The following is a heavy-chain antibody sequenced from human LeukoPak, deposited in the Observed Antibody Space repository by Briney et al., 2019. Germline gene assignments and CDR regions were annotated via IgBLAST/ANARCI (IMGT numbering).Heavy chain of an antibody. Sequence: SETLSLTCTVSGGASISSDSYYWSWIRQPPGKGLEWIGYIYYSGSTNYNPSLKSRVTISVDTSKNQFSLKLSSVTAADTAVYYCARHYCGGDCSLDYWGQGTLVTVSS. J-gene: IGHJ4*02. CDR3: ARHYCGGDCSLDY. D-gene: IGHD2-21*02. CDR1: GGASISSDSYY. CDR2: IYYSGST. V-gene: IGHV4-61*01.